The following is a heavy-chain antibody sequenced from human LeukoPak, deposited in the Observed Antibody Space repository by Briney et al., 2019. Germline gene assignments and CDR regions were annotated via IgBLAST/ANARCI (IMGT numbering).Heavy chain of an antibody. D-gene: IGHD3-10*01. V-gene: IGHV1-24*01. CDR3: ATGVSGSLETYYYYGMDV. CDR2: FDPEDGET. Sequence: ASVKVSCKVSGYTLTELSIHWVRQAPGKGLEWMGGFDPEDGETIYAQKFQGRVTMTEDTSTDTAYMELSSLRSEDTAVYYCATGVSGSLETYYYYGMDVWAQGTTVTVSS. J-gene: IGHJ6*02. CDR1: GYTLTELS.